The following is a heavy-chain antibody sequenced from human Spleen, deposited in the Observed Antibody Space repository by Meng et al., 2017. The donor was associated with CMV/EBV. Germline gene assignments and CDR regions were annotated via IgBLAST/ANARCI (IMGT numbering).Heavy chain of an antibody. CDR3: ARLGARYSSSWQINY. CDR2: VIPIFGTA. Sequence: SVKVSCKASGGTFNTYHIRWVRQAPGQGLEWMGGVIPIFGTAGYAQKFQGRVTITTDEFTSTAYMDLSSLRSEDTAVYFCARLGARYSSSWQINYWGQGTLVTVSS. V-gene: IGHV1-69*05. D-gene: IGHD6-13*01. J-gene: IGHJ4*02. CDR1: GGTFNTYH.